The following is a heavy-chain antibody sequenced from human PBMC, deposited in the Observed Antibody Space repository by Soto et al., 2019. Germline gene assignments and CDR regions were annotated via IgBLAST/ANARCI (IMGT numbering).Heavy chain of an antibody. CDR3: ARLTDYASPFDS. Sequence: GESLKISCQGSGYSFTSYWIVWVRQMPGKGLEWMGIINPRDSDTRYSPSFQGQVTISADKSISTAYLQWSSLKASDTAMYYCARLTDYASPFDSWGQGTLVTVSS. J-gene: IGHJ4*02. CDR1: GYSFTSYW. D-gene: IGHD4-17*01. V-gene: IGHV5-51*01. CDR2: INPRDSDT.